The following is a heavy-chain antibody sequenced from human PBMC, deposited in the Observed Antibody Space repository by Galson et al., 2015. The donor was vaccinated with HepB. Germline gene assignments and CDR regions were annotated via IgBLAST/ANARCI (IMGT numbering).Heavy chain of an antibody. D-gene: IGHD2-15*01. CDR1: GFTFSGYS. Sequence: SLRLSCAASGFTFSGYSMSWVRQAPGKGLEWVASITSSSGYINYADSLKGRFTISRDNAKNSLYLQMNSLRAEDTAVYYCARGGVVVVAATLLYIDYWCQRTLVTAPS. CDR3: ARGGVVVVAATLLYIDY. V-gene: IGHV3-21*01. J-gene: IGHJ4*02. CDR2: ITSSSGYI.